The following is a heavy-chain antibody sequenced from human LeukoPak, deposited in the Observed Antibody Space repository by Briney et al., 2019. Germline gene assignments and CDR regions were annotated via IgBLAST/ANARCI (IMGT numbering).Heavy chain of an antibody. CDR3: AQAYRATTGFDP. D-gene: IGHD4-17*01. Sequence: PVASVKVSCKASGNNFNTYAINWLRQATGQGLEWMGWVNPKSGNTGSAQRFQDRLTLTGNMSITTAYMELSGLRFEDTGIYYCAQAYRATTGFDPWGQGTLVTVSS. V-gene: IGHV1-8*02. CDR1: GNNFNTYA. J-gene: IGHJ5*02. CDR2: VNPKSGNT.